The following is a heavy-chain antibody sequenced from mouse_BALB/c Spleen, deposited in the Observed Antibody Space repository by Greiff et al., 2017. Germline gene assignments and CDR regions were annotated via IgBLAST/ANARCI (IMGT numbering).Heavy chain of an antibody. CDR1: GFTFSSYT. Sequence: EVMLVESGGGLVQPGGSLKLSCAASGFTFSSYTMSWVRQTPEKRLEWVAYISNGGGSTYYPDTVKGRFTISRDNAKNTLYLQMSSLKSEDTAMYYCARHKPGGGYYLDYWGQGTTLTVSS. CDR3: ARHKPGGGYYLDY. V-gene: IGHV5-12-2*01. CDR2: ISNGGGST. J-gene: IGHJ2*01.